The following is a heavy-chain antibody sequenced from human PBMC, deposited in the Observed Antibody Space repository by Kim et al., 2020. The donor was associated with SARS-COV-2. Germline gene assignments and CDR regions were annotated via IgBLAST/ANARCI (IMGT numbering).Heavy chain of an antibody. D-gene: IGHD3-16*01. CDR3: TRSGGLVIGGLIPYFFDS. CDR1: GFSFNDYG. J-gene: IGHJ4*02. V-gene: IGHV3-9*01. CDR2: ISWNGADL. Sequence: GGSLRLSCAASGFSFNDYGMHWVRQAPGKDLELVSGISWNGADLGYIDSVRGRFSISRDNAKNSLYLQMNSLRAEDTAFYYCTRSGGLVIGGLIPYFFDSWGQGTLVTVSS.